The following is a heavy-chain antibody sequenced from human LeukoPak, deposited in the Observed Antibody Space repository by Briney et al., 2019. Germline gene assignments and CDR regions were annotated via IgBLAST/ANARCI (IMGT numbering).Heavy chain of an antibody. CDR3: ARDGGLITNFDY. CDR2: TKPDGSAE. Sequence: GGSLRLSCAASGFTFRNYWMGWVRQAPGKGLEWVANTKPDGSAEYYADSVRGRFTTSRDNANNFLYLQMNSLRAEDTAVYYCARDGGLITNFDYWGRGTLVTVSS. CDR1: GFTFRNYW. J-gene: IGHJ4*02. D-gene: IGHD3-3*01. V-gene: IGHV3-7*01.